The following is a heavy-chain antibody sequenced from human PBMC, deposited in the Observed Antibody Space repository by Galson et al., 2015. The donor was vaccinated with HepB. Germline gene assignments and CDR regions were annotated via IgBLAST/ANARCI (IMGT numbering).Heavy chain of an antibody. Sequence: SLRLSCAASGFTFSSYSMNWVRQAPGKGLEWVSSISSSSSYIYYADSVKGRFTISRDNAKNSLYLQMNSLRAEDTAVYYCASALNRYCSSTSCYFGSDYWGQGTLVTVSS. CDR2: ISSSSSYI. D-gene: IGHD2-2*01. J-gene: IGHJ4*02. CDR3: ASALNRYCSSTSCYFGSDY. CDR1: GFTFSSYS. V-gene: IGHV3-21*01.